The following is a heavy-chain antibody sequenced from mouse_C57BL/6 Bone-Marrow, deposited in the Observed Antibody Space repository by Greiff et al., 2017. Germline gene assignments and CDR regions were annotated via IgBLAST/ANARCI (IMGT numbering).Heavy chain of an antibody. CDR2: IYPGSGST. Sequence: VQLQQPGAELVKPGASVKMSCKASGYTFTSYWITWVKQRPGQGLEWIGDIYPGSGSTNYNEKFKSKATLTVDTSSSTAYMQLSSLTSEDSAVYYCARPSFYYYGSSYGYFDVWGKGTTVTVSS. J-gene: IGHJ1*03. V-gene: IGHV1-55*01. D-gene: IGHD1-1*01. CDR3: ARPSFYYYGSSYGYFDV. CDR1: GYTFTSYW.